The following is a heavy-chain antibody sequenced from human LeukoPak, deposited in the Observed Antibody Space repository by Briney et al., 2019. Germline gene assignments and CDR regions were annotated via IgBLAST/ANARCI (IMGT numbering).Heavy chain of an antibody. Sequence: LETLSLTCAVYGGSFSGYYWSWIRQPPGKGLEWIGEINHSGSTNYNPAPKNRVTISVDTSKNQFSLKLSSVTAADTAVYYCARGFVVVTAALSGFDYWGQGTLVTVYS. CDR2: INHSGST. V-gene: IGHV4-34*01. CDR1: GGSFSGYY. D-gene: IGHD2-2*01. J-gene: IGHJ4*02. CDR3: ARGFVVVTAALSGFDY.